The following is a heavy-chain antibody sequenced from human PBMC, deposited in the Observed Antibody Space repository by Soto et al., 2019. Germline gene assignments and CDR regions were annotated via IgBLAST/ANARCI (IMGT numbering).Heavy chain of an antibody. J-gene: IGHJ4*02. CDR2: IYPGDSDT. D-gene: IGHD3-9*01. Sequence: GESLKISCKGSGYSFTSYWIGWVRQMPGKGLEWMGIIYPGDSDTRYSPSFQGQVTISADKSISTAYLQWSSLKASDTAMYYCARGPSIYDILTGYFDYWGQGTLVTVSS. CDR3: ARGPSIYDILTGYFDY. CDR1: GYSFTSYW. V-gene: IGHV5-51*01.